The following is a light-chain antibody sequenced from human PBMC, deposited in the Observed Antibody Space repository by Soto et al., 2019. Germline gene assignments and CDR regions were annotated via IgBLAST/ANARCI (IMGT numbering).Light chain of an antibody. J-gene: IGKJ1*01. CDR1: QSISSN. Sequence: EIVMTQSPTTLSVSPGERDTLSCRASQSISSNLAWYQQKPGQAPRLLIYRASTRAAGIPARFSGSGSGTEFTLTISSLQSEDFAVYYCQQYNNWPPWTFGQGTKVEIK. V-gene: IGKV3-15*01. CDR2: RAS. CDR3: QQYNNWPPWT.